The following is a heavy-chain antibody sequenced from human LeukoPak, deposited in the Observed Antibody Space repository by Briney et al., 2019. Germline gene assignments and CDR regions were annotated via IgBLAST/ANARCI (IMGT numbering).Heavy chain of an antibody. D-gene: IGHD1-26*01. CDR2: VYTSGST. J-gene: IGHJ4*02. Sequence: SETLSLTCTVSGGSISSNYWSWIRQPPGKGLEWIGYVYTSGSTNYNPSLKSRVTISVDTSKNQFSLKLSSVTAADTAVYYCARHGFRSGSYYFDYWGQGTLVTVSS. V-gene: IGHV4-4*09. CDR1: GGSISSNY. CDR3: ARHGFRSGSYYFDY.